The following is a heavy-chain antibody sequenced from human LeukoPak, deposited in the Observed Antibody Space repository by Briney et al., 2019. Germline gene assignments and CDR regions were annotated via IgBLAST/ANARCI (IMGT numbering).Heavy chain of an antibody. CDR2: INPSGGST. CDR1: GYTFTSYY. D-gene: IGHD3-3*01. CDR3: ARVFPIWSGYYTEDY. J-gene: IGHJ4*02. Sequence: ASVKVSCKASGYTFTSYYMHWVRQAPGQGLEWMGIINPSGGSTSYAQKFQGRVTMTRDMSTSTVYMELSSLRSEDTAVYYCARVFPIWSGYYTEDYWGQGTLVTVSS. V-gene: IGHV1-46*01.